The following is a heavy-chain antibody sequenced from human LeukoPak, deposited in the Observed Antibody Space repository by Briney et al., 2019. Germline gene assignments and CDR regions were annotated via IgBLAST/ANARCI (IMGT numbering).Heavy chain of an antibody. J-gene: IGHJ5*02. CDR3: ARGHCSSTSCYTHGLDP. CDR1: SGSISSSTYY. CDR2: IYYSGST. Sequence: SETLSLTCTVSSGSISSSTYYWGWIRQPPGKGLEWIGNIYYSGSTYYNPSLKSRVTISVDTSKNQFSLKLSSVTAADTAVYYCARGHCSSTSCYTHGLDPWGQGTLVTVSS. D-gene: IGHD2-2*02. V-gene: IGHV4-39*07.